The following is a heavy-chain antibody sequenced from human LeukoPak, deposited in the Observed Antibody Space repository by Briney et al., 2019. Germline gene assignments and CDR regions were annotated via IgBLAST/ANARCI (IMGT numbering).Heavy chain of an antibody. J-gene: IGHJ4*02. Sequence: SETLSLTCTVSGYSISSGYYWGWIRQPPGKGLEWIGSIYHSGNTYYNPSLKSRVTISVDTSKNQFSLKLSSVTAADTAVYYCARDSPTAYCSGGTCYFDYWGQGTLVTVSS. CDR2: IYHSGNT. V-gene: IGHV4-38-2*02. CDR3: ARDSPTAYCSGGTCYFDY. CDR1: GYSISSGYY. D-gene: IGHD2-15*01.